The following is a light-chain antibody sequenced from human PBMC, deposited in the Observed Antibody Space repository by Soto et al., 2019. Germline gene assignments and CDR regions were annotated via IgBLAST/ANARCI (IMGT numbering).Light chain of an antibody. J-gene: IGLJ1*01. V-gene: IGLV1-40*01. Sequence: QSVLTQPPSVSGAPGQRVTISCTGSSSNFGAGYDVHWYHQLPGTSPKVLIYGNSNRPSGVPDRFSGSKSGTSASLAITGLQAEDEADYYCQSYDSSRSGYVFGTGTKVTVL. CDR1: SSNFGAGYD. CDR3: QSYDSSRSGYV. CDR2: GNS.